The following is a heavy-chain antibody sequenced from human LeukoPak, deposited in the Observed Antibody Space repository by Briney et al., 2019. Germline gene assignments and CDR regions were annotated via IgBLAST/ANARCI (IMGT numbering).Heavy chain of an antibody. J-gene: IGHJ5*02. CDR3: ARDVGYCSSTSCSNWFDP. D-gene: IGHD2-2*01. CDR2: IYTSGST. CDR1: GGSISSYY. V-gene: IGHV4-4*07. Sequence: PSETLSLTCTVSGGSISSYYWSWLRQPAGKGLEWIGRIYTSGSTNYNPSLKSRVILSVDTSKNQFSLKLSSVTAADTAVYYCARDVGYCSSTSCSNWFDPWGQGTLVTVSS.